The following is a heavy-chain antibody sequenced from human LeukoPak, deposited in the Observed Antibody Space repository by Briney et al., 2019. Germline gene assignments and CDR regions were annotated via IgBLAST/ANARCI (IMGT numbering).Heavy chain of an antibody. V-gene: IGHV4-59*01. CDR2: IYYSGST. CDR3: AGSRYFYDSGGRNWYFDL. Sequence: SETLSLTCTVSGGSISTYYWSWIRQPPGKGLEWIGHIYYSGSTNYNPSLKSRVTISVDTSKNHFSLGLSSVTAADTAVYYCAGSRYFYDSGGRNWYFDLWGRATLVTVSS. J-gene: IGHJ2*01. CDR1: GGSISTYY. D-gene: IGHD3-22*01.